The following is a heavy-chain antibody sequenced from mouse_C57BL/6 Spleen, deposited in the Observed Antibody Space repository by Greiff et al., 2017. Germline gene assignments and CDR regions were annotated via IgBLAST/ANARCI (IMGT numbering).Heavy chain of an antibody. Sequence: VQLQQSGPELVKPGASVKISCKASGYAFSSSWMNWVKQRPGKGLEWIGRIYPGDGDTNYNGKFKGKATLTADKSSSTAYMQLSSLTSEDSAVYFCARTPHLYYAMDDWGQGTSVTVSS. CDR3: ARTPHLYYAMDD. CDR2: IYPGDGDT. V-gene: IGHV1-82*01. CDR1: GYAFSSSW. J-gene: IGHJ4*01.